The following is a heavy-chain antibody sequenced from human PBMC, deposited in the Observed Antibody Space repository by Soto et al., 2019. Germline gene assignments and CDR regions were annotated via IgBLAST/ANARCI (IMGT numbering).Heavy chain of an antibody. Sequence: EVQLVESGGGLVKPGGSLRLSCAASGFTFSSYSMNWVHQAPGKGLEWVSSISGSGSYIYYADSVKGRFTISRDNDKNSLYLQMNSLRAEDTAVYYCARNVGLLLGELSSGYYFYFWGQGTLVTVSS. J-gene: IGHJ4*02. D-gene: IGHD3-16*02. CDR2: ISGSGSYI. CDR3: ARNVGLLLGELSSGYYFYF. CDR1: GFTFSSYS. V-gene: IGHV3-21*01.